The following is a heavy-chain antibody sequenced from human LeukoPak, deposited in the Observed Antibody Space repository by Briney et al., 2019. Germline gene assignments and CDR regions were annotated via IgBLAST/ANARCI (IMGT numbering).Heavy chain of an antibody. CDR2: IRYDGSNK. J-gene: IGHJ6*03. Sequence: PGGSLRLSCAASRFIFRNYGMHWVRQAPGKGLEWVAFIRYDGSNKYYADSVKGRFTISRDNSKNTLYLQMNSLRAEDTAVYYCAKEAGYGSGSYYYYYMDVWGKGTTVTISS. CDR3: AKEAGYGSGSYYYYYMDV. V-gene: IGHV3-30*02. CDR1: RFIFRNYG. D-gene: IGHD3-10*01.